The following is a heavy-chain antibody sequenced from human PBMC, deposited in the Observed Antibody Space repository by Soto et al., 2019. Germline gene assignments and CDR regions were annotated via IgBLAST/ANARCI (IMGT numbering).Heavy chain of an antibody. CDR1: GGSISSGGYY. J-gene: IGHJ6*02. CDR2: IYYSGSA. CDR3: ANSYSSSWLQWGNYYYGMDV. V-gene: IGHV4-31*03. Sequence: SETLSLTCTVSGGSISSGGYYWSWIRQHPGKGLEWIGYIYYSGSAYYNPSLKSRVTISVDTSKNQFSLRLSSVTAADTAVYYCANSYSSSWLQWGNYYYGMDVWGQGTTVTVSS. D-gene: IGHD6-13*01.